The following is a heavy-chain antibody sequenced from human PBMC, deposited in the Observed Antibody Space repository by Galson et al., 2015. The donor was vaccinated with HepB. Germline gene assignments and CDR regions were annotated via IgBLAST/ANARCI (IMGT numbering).Heavy chain of an antibody. CDR3: ARDLIFGVVIYPHDAFDI. CDR2: IWYDGSNK. D-gene: IGHD3-3*02. CDR1: GFTFSSYG. Sequence: SLRLSCAASGFTFSSYGMHWVRQAPGKGLEWVAVIWYDGSNKYYADSVKGRFTISRDNSKNTLYLQMNSLRAEDTAVYYCARDLIFGVVIYPHDAFDIWGQGTMVTVSS. J-gene: IGHJ3*02. V-gene: IGHV3-33*01.